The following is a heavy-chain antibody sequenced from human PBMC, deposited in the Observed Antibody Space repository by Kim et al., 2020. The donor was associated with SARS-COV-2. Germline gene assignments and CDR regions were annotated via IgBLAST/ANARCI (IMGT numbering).Heavy chain of an antibody. Sequence: SVKVSCKASGGTFSSYAISWVRQAPGQGLEWMGRIIPILGIANYAQKFQGRVTITADKSTSTAYMELSSLRSEDTAVYYCARGRVGGAQHFDYWGQGTLVTVSS. J-gene: IGHJ4*02. CDR3: ARGRVGGAQHFDY. CDR2: IIPILGIA. D-gene: IGHD3-16*01. V-gene: IGHV1-69*04. CDR1: GGTFSSYA.